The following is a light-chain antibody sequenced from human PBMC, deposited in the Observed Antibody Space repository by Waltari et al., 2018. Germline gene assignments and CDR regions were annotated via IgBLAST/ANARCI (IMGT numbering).Light chain of an antibody. CDR2: GAS. Sequence: EIVMTQSPATLSVSPGERATLSCRASQSVSSNFAWYQQKPGQAPRLLLYGASTRATGIPAGFRGSGSGTEFTLTISSLQSEEFAVYYCQQYNNWPPWTFGQGTKVEIK. CDR1: QSVSSN. CDR3: QQYNNWPPWT. V-gene: IGKV3-15*01. J-gene: IGKJ1*01.